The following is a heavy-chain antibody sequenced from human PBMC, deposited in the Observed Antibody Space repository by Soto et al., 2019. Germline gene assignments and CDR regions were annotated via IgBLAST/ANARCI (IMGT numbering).Heavy chain of an antibody. Sequence: SETLSLTXTVSGGSISSYYWSWIRQPPGKGLEWIGYIYYSGSTNYNPSLKSRVTISVDTSKNQFSLKLSSVTAADTAVYYCASERGYRSNWFDPWGQGTLVTVSS. CDR1: GGSISSYY. J-gene: IGHJ5*02. V-gene: IGHV4-59*12. D-gene: IGHD5-18*01. CDR3: ASERGYRSNWFDP. CDR2: IYYSGST.